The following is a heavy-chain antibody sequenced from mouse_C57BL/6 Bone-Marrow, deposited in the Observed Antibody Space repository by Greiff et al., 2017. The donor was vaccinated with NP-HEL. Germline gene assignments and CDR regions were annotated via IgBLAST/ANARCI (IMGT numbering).Heavy chain of an antibody. CDR1: GYTFTSYW. Sequence: VQLQESGAELAKPGASVKLSCKASGYTFTSYWMHWVKQRPGQGLEWIGYINPSSGYTKYNQKFKDKATLTADKSFSTAYMQLSSLTYEDSAVYYCARGVFVVTTNWGQGTTLTVSS. CDR2: INPSSGYT. D-gene: IGHD2-2*01. CDR3: ARGVFVVTTN. V-gene: IGHV1-7*01. J-gene: IGHJ2*01.